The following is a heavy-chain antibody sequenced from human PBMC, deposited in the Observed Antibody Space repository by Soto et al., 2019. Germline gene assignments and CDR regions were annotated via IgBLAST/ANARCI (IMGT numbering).Heavy chain of an antibody. V-gene: IGHV1-69*06. CDR3: ARDWWEPSGYYYGMDV. J-gene: IGHJ6*02. CDR1: GGTFSSYA. CDR2: IIPIFGTA. Sequence: QVQRVQSGAEVKKPGSSVKVSCKASGGTFSSYAISWVRQAPGQGLEWMGGIIPIFGTANYAQKFQGRVTITADKSTSTAYMELSSLRSEDTAVYYCARDWWEPSGYYYGMDVWGQGTTVTVSS. D-gene: IGHD1-26*01.